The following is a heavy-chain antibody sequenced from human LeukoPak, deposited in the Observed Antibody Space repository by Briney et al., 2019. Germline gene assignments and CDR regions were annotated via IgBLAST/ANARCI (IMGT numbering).Heavy chain of an antibody. D-gene: IGHD6-13*01. J-gene: IGHJ4*02. CDR2: ISGSGGST. CDR3: AKDIGKSWYERYFDY. Sequence: GGSLRLSCAASGFTFSSYAMSWVRQAPGKGLERVSAISGSGGSTYYTDSVKGRFTISRDNSKNTLYLQMNSLRAEDTAVYYCAKDIGKSWYERYFDYWGQGTLVTVSS. V-gene: IGHV3-23*01. CDR1: GFTFSSYA.